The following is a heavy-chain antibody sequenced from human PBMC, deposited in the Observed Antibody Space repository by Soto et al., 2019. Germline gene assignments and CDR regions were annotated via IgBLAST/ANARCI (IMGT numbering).Heavy chain of an antibody. V-gene: IGHV3-72*01. CDR3: ARIVRCMDV. CDR1: GFTFSDHY. J-gene: IGHJ6*02. Sequence: GGSLRLSCAASGFTFSDHYMDWVRQAPGKGLEWVGRTRNKANSYTTEYAASVKGRFTISRDDSKNSLYLQMNSLKTEDTAVYYCARIVRCMDVWGQGTTVTVSS. D-gene: IGHD1-26*01. CDR2: TRNKANSYTT.